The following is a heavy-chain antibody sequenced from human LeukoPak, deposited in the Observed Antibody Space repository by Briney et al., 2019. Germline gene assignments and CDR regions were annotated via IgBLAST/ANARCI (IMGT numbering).Heavy chain of an antibody. J-gene: IGHJ5*02. CDR1: GYSISSGYY. D-gene: IGHD2-2*01. CDR3: ARGGVVPAAGYNCFDP. CDR2: IYHSGST. V-gene: IGHV4-38-2*01. Sequence: PSETLSLTCAVSGYSISSGYYWGWIRQPPGKGLEWIWSIYHSGSTYYNPSLKSRVTISVDTSKNQFSLKLNSVTAADTAVYYCARGGVVPAAGYNCFDPWGQGTLVIVSS.